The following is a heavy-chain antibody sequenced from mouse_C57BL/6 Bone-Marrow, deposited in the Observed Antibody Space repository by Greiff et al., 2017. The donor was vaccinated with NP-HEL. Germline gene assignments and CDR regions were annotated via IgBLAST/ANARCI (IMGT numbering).Heavy chain of an antibody. CDR1: GYAFSSYW. CDR2: IYPGDGDT. J-gene: IGHJ4*01. V-gene: IGHV1-80*01. CDR3: ARPGRDAMDY. Sequence: QVHVKQSGAELVKPGASVKISCKASGYAFSSYWMNWVKQRPGKGLEWIGQIYPGDGDTNYNGKFKGKATLTADKSYSTAYMQLSSLTSEDSAVYFCARPGRDAMDYWGQGTSVTVSS.